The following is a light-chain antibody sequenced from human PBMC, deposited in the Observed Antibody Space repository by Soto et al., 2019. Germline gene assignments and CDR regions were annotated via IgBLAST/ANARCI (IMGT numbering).Light chain of an antibody. J-gene: IGLJ2*01. Sequence: QSALTQPASVSGSPGQSITISCTGTSSDVGAYNYVSWYQQHPGKAPKIIIFEVTNRPSGVSSRFSGSTSGNTASLTVSGLQAEDEADYYCSSYTDSNIPVIFGGGTKLTVL. CDR3: SSYTDSNIPVI. CDR1: SSDVGAYNY. V-gene: IGLV2-14*01. CDR2: EVT.